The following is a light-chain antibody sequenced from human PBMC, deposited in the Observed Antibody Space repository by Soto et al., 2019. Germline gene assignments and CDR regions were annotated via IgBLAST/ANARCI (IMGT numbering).Light chain of an antibody. CDR1: QDIDNS. CDR2: AVS. Sequence: IQLTQSPSSLSASVGETVTITCRASQDIDNSLNWYQHKPGKAPKLLVYAVSFLETGVPSTFSGRGSGTVFSLTINSLQSDDFATYYCQQHDGRPTMTFGQGTRLDSK. J-gene: IGKJ5*01. CDR3: QQHDGRPTMT. V-gene: IGKV1-33*01.